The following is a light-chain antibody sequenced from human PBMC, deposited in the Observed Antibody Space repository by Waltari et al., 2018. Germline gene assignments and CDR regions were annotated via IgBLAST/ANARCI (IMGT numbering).Light chain of an antibody. CDR3: QQRINWPRT. J-gene: IGKJ1*01. V-gene: IGKV3-11*01. CDR2: DAS. Sequence: ETVLTQSPGTLALSPGERATLPCRASQSIGSSLAWYQHIPGQAPRLLFYDASNRATGIPARFSGSGSGTDFTLTISSLEPEDFAVYYCQQRINWPRTFDQGTKVEIK. CDR1: QSIGSS.